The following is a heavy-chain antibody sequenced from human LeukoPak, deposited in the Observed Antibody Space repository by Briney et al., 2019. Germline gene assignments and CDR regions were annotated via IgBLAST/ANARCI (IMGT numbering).Heavy chain of an antibody. J-gene: IGHJ6*02. CDR2: ITTYKGNM. CDR3: ARDGNESGSGTFYSIGMDV. V-gene: IGHV1-18*01. CDR1: GYIFSSHG. D-gene: IGHD3-10*01. Sequence: SVKVSCKASGYIFSSHGISWVRQAPGEGLEWMGWITTYKGNMAYAPKFQGRVTMTTDTSTGTAYMELRSLRSDDTAVYYCARDGNESGSGTFYSIGMDVWGHGTTVIVSS.